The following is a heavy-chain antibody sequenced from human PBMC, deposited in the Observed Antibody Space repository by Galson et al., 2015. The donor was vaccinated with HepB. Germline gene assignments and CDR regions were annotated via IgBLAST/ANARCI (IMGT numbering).Heavy chain of an antibody. CDR1: GITFSSYA. CDR3: ARDLSTTVVRGVMGDGMDV. D-gene: IGHD3-10*01. V-gene: IGHV3-23*01. CDR2: IIGSGGTT. Sequence: SLRLSCAASGITFSSYAMSWVRQAPGKGLEWVSGIIGSGGTTYYADTAKGRFTISRDNSKSTLFLQMTSVRAEDTAVYYCARDLSTTVVRGVMGDGMDVWGQGTLVTVSS. J-gene: IGHJ6*02.